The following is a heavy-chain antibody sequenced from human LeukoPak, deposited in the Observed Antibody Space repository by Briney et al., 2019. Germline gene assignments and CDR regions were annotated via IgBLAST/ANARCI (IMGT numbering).Heavy chain of an antibody. CDR2: ISYDGSNK. J-gene: IGHJ4*02. Sequence: GGSLRPSCAVSGFTFSSYAMHWVRQAPGKGLEWVAVISYDGSNKYYADSVKGRFTISRDNSKNTLYLQMNSLRAEDTAVYYCARAPPSYGDYNYWGQGTLVTVSS. CDR3: ARAPPSYGDYNY. CDR1: GFTFSSYA. V-gene: IGHV3-30*04. D-gene: IGHD4-17*01.